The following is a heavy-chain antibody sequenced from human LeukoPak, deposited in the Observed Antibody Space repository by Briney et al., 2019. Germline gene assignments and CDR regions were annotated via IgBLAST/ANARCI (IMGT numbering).Heavy chain of an antibody. CDR3: ASKCGSTSCYWDYYYYGMDV. D-gene: IGHD2-2*01. V-gene: IGHV3-30*03. CDR1: GFTFSSYG. CDR2: ISYDGSNK. Sequence: GGSLRLSCAASGFTFSSYGMHWVRQAPGKGLEWVAVISYDGSNKYYADSVKGRFTISRDNSKNTLYLQMNSLRAEDTAVYYCASKCGSTSCYWDYYYYGMDVWGQGTTVTVSS. J-gene: IGHJ6*02.